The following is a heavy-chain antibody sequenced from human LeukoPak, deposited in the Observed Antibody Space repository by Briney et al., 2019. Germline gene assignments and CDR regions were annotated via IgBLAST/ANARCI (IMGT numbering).Heavy chain of an antibody. CDR3: AARDDYYDSSGSYYYYYYMDV. J-gene: IGHJ6*03. Sequence: GASVKVSCKASGGTFSSYAISWVRQPPGQGLEWMGGIIPIFGKANYAQKFQGRVTITADESTSTAYIELSSLRSEDTAVYYCAARDDYYDSSGSYYYYYYMDVWGKGTTVTVSS. V-gene: IGHV1-69*01. CDR2: IIPIFGKA. D-gene: IGHD3-22*01. CDR1: GGTFSSYA.